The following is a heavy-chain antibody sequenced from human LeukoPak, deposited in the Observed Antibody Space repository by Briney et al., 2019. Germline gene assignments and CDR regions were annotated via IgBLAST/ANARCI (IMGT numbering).Heavy chain of an antibody. D-gene: IGHD5-12*01. V-gene: IGHV3-7*01. CDR1: GFTFNSYW. CDR3: AREWNGYDYVGEDY. CDR2: IKQDGSEK. Sequence: GGSLRLFCAASGFTFNSYWMSWVRQAPGKGLEWVANIKQDGSEKYYADSVKGRFTISRDNAKNSLYLQMNSLRAEDTAVYNCAREWNGYDYVGEDYWGQGTLVTVSS. J-gene: IGHJ4*02.